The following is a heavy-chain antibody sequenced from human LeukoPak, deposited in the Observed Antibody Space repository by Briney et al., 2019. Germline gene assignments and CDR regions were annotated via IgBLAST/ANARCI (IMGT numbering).Heavy chain of an antibody. CDR3: VRSYDTSGYFHAFDI. CDR1: GGSISFYY. Sequence: PSETLSLTCTVSGGSISFYYWSWIQQPPGKGLEWIGYIYYSGSTTYNPSLKSRVTISVDASKTQFSLKLSSVTAADTAMYYCVRSYDTSGYFHAFDIWGQGTEVTVSS. J-gene: IGHJ3*02. V-gene: IGHV4-59*01. CDR2: IYYSGST. D-gene: IGHD3-22*01.